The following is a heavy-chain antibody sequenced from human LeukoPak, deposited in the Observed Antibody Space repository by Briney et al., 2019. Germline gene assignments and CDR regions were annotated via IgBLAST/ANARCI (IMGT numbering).Heavy chain of an antibody. CDR1: GGTFSSYA. J-gene: IGHJ6*03. CDR2: IIPIFGTA. D-gene: IGHD1-26*01. V-gene: IGHV1-69*05. CDR3: ARGIPPYSGSLYYYMDV. Sequence: GASVKVSCKASGGTFSSYAISWVRQAPGQGLEWMGGIIPIFGTANYAQKFQGRVTITTDESTSTAYMELSSLRSEDTAVYYCARGIPPYSGSLYYYMDVWGKGTTVTVSS.